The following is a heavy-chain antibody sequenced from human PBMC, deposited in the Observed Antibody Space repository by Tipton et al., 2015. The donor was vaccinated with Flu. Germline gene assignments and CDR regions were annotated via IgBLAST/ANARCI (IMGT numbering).Heavy chain of an antibody. D-gene: IGHD3-10*01. J-gene: IGHJ3*02. V-gene: IGHV4-4*07. CDR3: ARDRSGSGSYYSAFDI. Sequence: TLSLTCTVSGGSINSYYWTWIRQSAGKGLEWLGRIYTTGSTNYNPSLTSRVTMSLDTSENQLSLKLSSVTAADTAVYYCARDRSGSGSYYSAFDILGQGTMVTVSS. CDR2: IYTTGST. CDR1: GGSINSYY.